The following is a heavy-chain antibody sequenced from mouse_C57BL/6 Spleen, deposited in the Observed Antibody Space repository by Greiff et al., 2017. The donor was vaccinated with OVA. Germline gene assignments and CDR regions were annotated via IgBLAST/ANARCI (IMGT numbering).Heavy chain of an antibody. Sequence: VKVVESGGDLVKPGGSLQLSCAASGFTFSSYGMSWVRQTPDKRLEWVATISSGGSYTYYPDSVKGRFTISRDNAKNTLYLQMSSLKSEDTAMYYCARQEYGIFDYWGQGTTLTVSS. J-gene: IGHJ2*01. D-gene: IGHD2-10*02. CDR2: ISSGGSYT. CDR3: ARQEYGIFDY. CDR1: GFTFSSYG. V-gene: IGHV5-6*02.